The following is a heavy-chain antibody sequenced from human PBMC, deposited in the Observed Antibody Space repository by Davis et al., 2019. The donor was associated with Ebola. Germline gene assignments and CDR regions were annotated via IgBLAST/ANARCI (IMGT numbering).Heavy chain of an antibody. J-gene: IGHJ3*01. CDR2: LGLSADT. V-gene: IGHV3-23*01. D-gene: IGHD6-19*01. Sequence: PGGSLRLSCAASGFVFSSYVMSWVRRAPGKGLEWVSTLGLSADTYYAESVKGRFTISRDNSKNTLHLQMNSLRVEDTAIYYCAKDTSNVWFDVWGQGTMVTISS. CDR1: GFVFSSYV. CDR3: AKDTSNVWFDV.